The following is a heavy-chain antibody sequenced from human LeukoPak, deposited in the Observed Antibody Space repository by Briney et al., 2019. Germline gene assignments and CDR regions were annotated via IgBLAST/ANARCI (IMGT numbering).Heavy chain of an antibody. J-gene: IGHJ5*02. CDR3: ARDYGSGSGNWFDA. D-gene: IGHD3-10*01. CDR2: MYPGDSDT. V-gene: IGHV5-51*01. CDR1: GYRFSSYW. Sequence: GESLKVSCQGSGYRFSSYWIGWVRQMPGKGLEWMGTMYPGDSDTRYSPSFQGQVTMSVDKSITTAYLEWSGLKASDTAMYYCARDYGSGSGNWFDAWGPGTLVTVSS.